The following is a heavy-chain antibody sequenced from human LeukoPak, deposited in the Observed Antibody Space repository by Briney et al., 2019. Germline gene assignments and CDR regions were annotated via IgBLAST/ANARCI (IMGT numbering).Heavy chain of an antibody. CDR1: GFTFSTYS. V-gene: IGHV3-21*01. Sequence: GGSLRLSCAASGFTFSTYSMNWVRQAPGKGLEWVSIISSSSSYIYYADSVKGRFTISRDNAKNSLYLQMNSLRVEDMAVYYCAKTHDYGDRYASFDIWGQGTMVTVSS. CDR2: ISSSSSYI. J-gene: IGHJ3*02. CDR3: AKTHDYGDRYASFDI. D-gene: IGHD4-17*01.